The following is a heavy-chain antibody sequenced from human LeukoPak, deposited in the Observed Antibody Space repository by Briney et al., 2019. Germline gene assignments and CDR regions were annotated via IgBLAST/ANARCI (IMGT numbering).Heavy chain of an antibody. Sequence: PGGSLRLSCAASGFTFSSYGMSWVRQAPGKGLEWVSAISGSGGSTYYADSVKGRFTISRDNSKNTLYLQMNSLRAEDTAVYYCAKDQSGSYYVRWFDPWGQGTLVTVSS. CDR3: AKDQSGSYYVRWFDP. J-gene: IGHJ5*02. CDR2: ISGSGGST. CDR1: GFTFSSYG. V-gene: IGHV3-23*01. D-gene: IGHD1-26*01.